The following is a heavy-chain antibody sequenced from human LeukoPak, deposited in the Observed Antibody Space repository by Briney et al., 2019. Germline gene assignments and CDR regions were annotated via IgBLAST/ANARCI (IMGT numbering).Heavy chain of an antibody. Sequence: ASVKVSCKASGGTLSSYAICWVRQAPGQGLEWMGRITPILGIANYAQKFQGRVTITADKSTSTAYMELSSLRSEDTAVYYCAGTCSGGRSFAHWGQGTLVTVSS. J-gene: IGHJ4*02. CDR2: ITPILGIA. CDR3: AGTCSGGRSFAH. V-gene: IGHV1-69*04. CDR1: GGTLSSYA. D-gene: IGHD2-15*01.